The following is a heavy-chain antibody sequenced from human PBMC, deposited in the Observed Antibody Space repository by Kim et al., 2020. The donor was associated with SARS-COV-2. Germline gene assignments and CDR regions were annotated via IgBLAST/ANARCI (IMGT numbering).Heavy chain of an antibody. Sequence: GGSLRLSCAASGFTFSSYEMNWVRQAPGKGLEWVSYISSSGSTIYYADSVKGRFTISRDNAKNSLYLQMNSLRAEDTAVYYCAREGRELQPDAFDIWGKGTMVTVSS. V-gene: IGHV3-48*03. D-gene: IGHD1-26*01. CDR3: AREGRELQPDAFDI. J-gene: IGHJ3*02. CDR2: ISSSGSTI. CDR1: GFTFSSYE.